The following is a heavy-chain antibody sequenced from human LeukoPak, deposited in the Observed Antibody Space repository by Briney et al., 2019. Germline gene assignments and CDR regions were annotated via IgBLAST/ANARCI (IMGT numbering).Heavy chain of an antibody. V-gene: IGHV1-2*02. J-gene: IGHJ6*03. CDR1: GYTFTGYY. CDR3: ARDILRSLYYYMDV. Sequence: ASVKVSCKASGYTFTGYYMHWVRQAPGQGLEWMGWINPNSGGTNYAQKFQGRVTMTRDTSISTAYMELSRLRSDDTAVYYCARDILRSLYYYMDVWGKGTTVTVSS. CDR2: INPNSGGT. D-gene: IGHD3-3*01.